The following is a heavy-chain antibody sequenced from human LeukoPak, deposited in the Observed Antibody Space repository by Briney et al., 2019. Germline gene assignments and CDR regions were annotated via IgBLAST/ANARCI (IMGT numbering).Heavy chain of an antibody. D-gene: IGHD2-21*02. CDR1: GGSISSSSYY. J-gene: IGHJ6*03. CDR3: ASPPFCGGDCSQAMDV. Sequence: PSETLSLTCTVSGGSISSSSYYWGWIRQPPGKGLEWIGSIYYSGSTYYNPSLKSRVTISVYTSKNQFSLKLSSVTAADTAVYYCASPPFCGGDCSQAMDVWGKGTTVTVSS. CDR2: IYYSGST. V-gene: IGHV4-39*01.